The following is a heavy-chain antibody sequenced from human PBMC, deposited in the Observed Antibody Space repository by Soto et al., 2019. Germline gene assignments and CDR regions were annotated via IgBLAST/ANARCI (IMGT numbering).Heavy chain of an antibody. J-gene: IGHJ4*02. CDR3: ARDKERGGYDSDFEH. CDR1: GFTFGSYG. V-gene: IGHV3-23*01. CDR2: ITSGNT. Sequence: EVQLLESGGGLGQPGGSLRLSCSASGFTFGSYGMGWVRQAPGKGLEWVSTITSGNTYYAASVRGRFTISRDNSENTLYLQMSSLRAEDTALYYCARDKERGGYDSDFEHWGQGTLVTVSS. D-gene: IGHD3-3*01.